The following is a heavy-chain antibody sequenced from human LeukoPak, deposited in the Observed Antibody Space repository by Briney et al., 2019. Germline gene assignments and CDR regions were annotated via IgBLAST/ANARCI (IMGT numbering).Heavy chain of an antibody. CDR2: IYTSGST. CDR1: GGSISSGSYY. Sequence: SQTLSLTCTVSGGSISSGSYYWSWIRQPPGKGLEWIGRIYTSGSTYYNPSLKSRVTISVDTSKNQFSLKLSSVTAADTAVYYCARARSNSVVKVYEWMEVGGKGTTVTVSS. V-gene: IGHV4-61*02. J-gene: IGHJ6*04. CDR3: ARARSNSVVKVYEWMEV. D-gene: IGHD2-8*01.